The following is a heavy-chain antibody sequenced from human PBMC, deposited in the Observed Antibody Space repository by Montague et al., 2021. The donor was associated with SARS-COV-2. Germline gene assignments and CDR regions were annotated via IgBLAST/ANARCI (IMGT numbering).Heavy chain of an antibody. J-gene: IGHJ4*02. V-gene: IGHV3-7*01. Sequence: SLRLSCAASGFTFSSYWMSWVRQAPGKGLEWVANIKQDGSEKYYVGSVKGRFTISRDNAKNSLYLQMNSLRAEDTAVYYCARVPGSNWYFDYWGQGTLVTVSS. D-gene: IGHD6-13*01. CDR1: GFTFSSYW. CDR3: ARVPGSNWYFDY. CDR2: IKQDGSEK.